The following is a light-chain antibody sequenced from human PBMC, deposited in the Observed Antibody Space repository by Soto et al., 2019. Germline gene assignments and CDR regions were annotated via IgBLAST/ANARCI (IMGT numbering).Light chain of an antibody. Sequence: EIVLTQSPGTLSLSPGERATLSCRASQSVSSSYLAWYQQKPGQAPRLLIYGASSRATGIPDRFSGSGSGTEFTLTISSLQSDDFALYYCQQYTKWPRFGPGTKVDIK. J-gene: IGKJ3*01. CDR3: QQYTKWPR. CDR1: QSVSSSY. V-gene: IGKV3-20*01. CDR2: GAS.